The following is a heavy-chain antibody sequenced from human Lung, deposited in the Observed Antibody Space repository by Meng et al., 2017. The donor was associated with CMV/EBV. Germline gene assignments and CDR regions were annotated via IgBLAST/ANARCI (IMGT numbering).Heavy chain of an antibody. D-gene: IGHD2-2*02. Sequence: SVKVSCKASGYTFSGFFMHWLRQAPGRGLEWMGWINTHTGHTEYAQRFQGRLTMTRDTSISTAYMELSRLTSDDTATFYCARGIPGYWGQGTLVTVSS. CDR3: ARGIPGY. V-gene: IGHV1-2*02. CDR1: GYTFSGFF. J-gene: IGHJ4*02. CDR2: INTHTGHT.